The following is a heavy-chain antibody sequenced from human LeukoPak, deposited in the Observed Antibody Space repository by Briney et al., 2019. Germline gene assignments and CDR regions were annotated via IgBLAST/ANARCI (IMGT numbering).Heavy chain of an antibody. CDR1: GFTFDSHT. CDR3: ARGPHLALDTDDAFDI. CDR2: ISASSTNV. V-gene: IGHV3-21*01. D-gene: IGHD5-18*01. J-gene: IGHJ3*02. Sequence: GGSLRLSCAASGFTFDSHTVIWVRQAPGKGLEWVASISASSTNVFYADSVKGRFTISRDNSKNSLFLQMDSLRVEDTAVYYCARGPHLALDTDDAFDIWGQGTKVTVSS.